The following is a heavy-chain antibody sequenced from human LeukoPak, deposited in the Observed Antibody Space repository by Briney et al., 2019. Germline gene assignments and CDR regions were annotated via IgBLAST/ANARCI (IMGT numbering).Heavy chain of an antibody. CDR1: GFTFSSYA. J-gene: IGHJ5*02. CDR2: ISGSGGST. Sequence: PGGSLRLSCAASGFTFSSYAMSWVRQAPGKGLEWVSAISGSGGSTYYADSVKGRFTISRDNSKNTLYLQMNSLRAEDTAVYYCAKDRMPARDEDWFDPWGQGTLVTVSS. V-gene: IGHV3-23*01. CDR3: AKDRMPARDEDWFDP. D-gene: IGHD5-24*01.